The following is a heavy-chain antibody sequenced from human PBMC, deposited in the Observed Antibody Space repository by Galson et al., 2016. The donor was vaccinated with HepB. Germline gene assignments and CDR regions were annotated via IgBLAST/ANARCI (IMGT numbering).Heavy chain of an antibody. J-gene: IGHJ6*02. CDR2: TYYRSKWYN. CDR1: GDSVSSNSAT. CDR3: ARVRSGYSGYANPYYYGMDV. V-gene: IGHV6-1*01. Sequence: AISGDSVSSNSATWNWIRQSPPRGLEWLGRTYYRSKWYNDYALSVKSRITINPDTSKNQFSLQLNSVTPEDTAVYYCARVRSGYSGYANPYYYGMDVWGQGTTVTVSS. D-gene: IGHD5-12*01.